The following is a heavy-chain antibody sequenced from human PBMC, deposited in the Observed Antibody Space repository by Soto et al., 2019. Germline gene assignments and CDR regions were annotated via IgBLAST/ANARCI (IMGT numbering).Heavy chain of an antibody. D-gene: IGHD6-13*01. J-gene: IGHJ4*02. CDR2: TSYDGKNK. V-gene: IGHV3-30*04. CDR1: GFTFSNFV. CDR3: ARERAIAATGIFYY. Sequence: QVQLVESGGGVVQPGGSLRLSCAASGFTFSNFVMHWVRQAPGKGLEWVAATSYDGKNKVHADSVKGRFTISRDNSKNTLYLQMNSLRHEDTAVYFCARERAIAATGIFYYWGQGTLVTVSS.